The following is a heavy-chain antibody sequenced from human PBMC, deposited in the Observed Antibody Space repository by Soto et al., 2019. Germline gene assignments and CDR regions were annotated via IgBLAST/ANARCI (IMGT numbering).Heavy chain of an antibody. CDR2: ISAYNGNT. CDR1: GYTFTSYG. J-gene: IGHJ5*02. CDR3: ARDGRYCSGGSCYSRRFDP. D-gene: IGHD2-15*01. Sequence: ASVKVSCKASGYTFTSYGISWVRQAPGQGLEWMGWISAYNGNTNYAQKLQGRVTMTTDTSTSTAYMELRSLRSDDTAVYYCARDGRYCSGGSCYSRRFDPWGQGTLVTVSS. V-gene: IGHV1-18*01.